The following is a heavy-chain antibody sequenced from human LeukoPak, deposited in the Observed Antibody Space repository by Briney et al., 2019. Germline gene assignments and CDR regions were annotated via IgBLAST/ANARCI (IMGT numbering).Heavy chain of an antibody. J-gene: IGHJ5*02. Sequence: PSETLSLTCTVSGGSISSGGYYWSWIRQHPGKGLEWIGYIYYSGSTYYNPSLKSRVTISVDTSKNQFSLKLSSVTPEDTAVYYCARDRFTGDNWFDPWGQGTLVTVSS. CDR3: ARDRFTGDNWFDP. V-gene: IGHV4-31*03. D-gene: IGHD1-14*01. CDR2: IYYSGST. CDR1: GGSISSGGYY.